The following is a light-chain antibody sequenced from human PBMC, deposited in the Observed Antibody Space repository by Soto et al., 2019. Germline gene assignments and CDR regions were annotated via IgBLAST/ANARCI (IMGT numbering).Light chain of an antibody. Sequence: QSALTQPASVSGSPGQSITISYTGTSSDVGGYNYVSWYQQHPGKAPKLMIHNVSNRPSGVSNRFSGSKSGNTASLTISGLQAEDEADYYCSSYTSSNTVVFGGGTKLTVL. J-gene: IGLJ2*01. CDR3: SSYTSSNTVV. CDR2: NVS. CDR1: SSDVGGYNY. V-gene: IGLV2-14*01.